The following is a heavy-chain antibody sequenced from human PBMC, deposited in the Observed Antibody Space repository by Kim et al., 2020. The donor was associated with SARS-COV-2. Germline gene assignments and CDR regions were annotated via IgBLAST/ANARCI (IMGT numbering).Heavy chain of an antibody. J-gene: IGHJ4*02. Sequence: ASVKVSCKASGYTFTGYYMHWVRQAPGQGLEWMGWINPNSGGTNYAQKFQGRVTMTRDTSISTAYMELSRLRSDDTAVYYCARVTSYDSSGYYSRLDYWGQGTLVTVSS. CDR2: INPNSGGT. D-gene: IGHD3-22*01. V-gene: IGHV1-2*02. CDR3: ARVTSYDSSGYYSRLDY. CDR1: GYTFTGYY.